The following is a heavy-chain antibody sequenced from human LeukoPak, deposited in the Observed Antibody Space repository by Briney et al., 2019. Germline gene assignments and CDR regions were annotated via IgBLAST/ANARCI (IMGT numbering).Heavy chain of an antibody. CDR3: ARGRVGRGHCSSTSCYVWFDP. CDR2: INHSGST. CDR1: GGSFSGYY. Sequence: PSETLSLTCAAYGGSFSGYYWSWIRQPPGKGLEWIGEINHSGSTNYNPSLKSRVTISVDTSKNQFSLKLSSVTAADTAVYYCARGRVGRGHCSSTSCYVWFDPWGQGTLVTVSS. J-gene: IGHJ5*02. D-gene: IGHD2-2*01. V-gene: IGHV4-34*01.